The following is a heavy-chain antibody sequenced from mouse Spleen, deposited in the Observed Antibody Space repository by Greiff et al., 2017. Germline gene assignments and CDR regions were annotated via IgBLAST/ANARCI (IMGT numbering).Heavy chain of an antibody. J-gene: IGHJ2*01. CDR1: GYTFTSYW. CDR2: IYPGSGST. Sequence: QVQLQQSGAELVKPGASVKMSCKASGYTFTSYWITWVKQRPGQGLEWIGDIYPGSGSTNYNEKFKSKATLTVDTSSSTAYMQLSSLTSEDSAVYYCAREEANWDDGGYWGQGTTLTVSS. V-gene: IGHV1-55*01. D-gene: IGHD4-1*01. CDR3: AREEANWDDGGY.